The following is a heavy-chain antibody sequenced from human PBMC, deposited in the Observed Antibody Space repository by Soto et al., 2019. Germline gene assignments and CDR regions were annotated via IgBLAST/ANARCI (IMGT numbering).Heavy chain of an antibody. J-gene: IGHJ4*02. CDR1: VFTFSSYA. D-gene: IGHD2-15*01. V-gene: IGHV3-23*01. CDR3: AKRRGAGGHFDY. CDR2: VSIGGST. Sequence: WSLRLSCSASVFTFSSYAMGWFRQGPGKGLEWVAVVSIGGSTHYADSVRGRFTISRDNSKNTLSLQMNSLTAEDTAVYFCAKRRGAGGHFDYWGQVALVTVSS.